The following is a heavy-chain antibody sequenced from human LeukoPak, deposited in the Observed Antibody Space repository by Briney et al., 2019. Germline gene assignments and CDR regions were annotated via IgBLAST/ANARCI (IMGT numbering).Heavy chain of an antibody. Sequence: ASVKVSCKASGYTFTSYDINWVRQATGQGLEWMGWMNPNSGNTGYAQKFQGRVTITRNTSISTAYMELSSLRSEDTAVYYCARGPRSYYDFWSGYYLGYYYYMDVWGKGTTVTVSS. D-gene: IGHD3-3*01. CDR2: MNPNSGNT. CDR1: GYTFTSYD. V-gene: IGHV1-8*03. J-gene: IGHJ6*03. CDR3: ARGPRSYYDFWSGYYLGYYYYMDV.